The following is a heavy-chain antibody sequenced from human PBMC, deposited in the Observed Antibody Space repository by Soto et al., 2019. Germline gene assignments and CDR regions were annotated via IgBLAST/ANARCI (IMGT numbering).Heavy chain of an antibody. D-gene: IGHD3-3*01. CDR2: IYPDDSDT. CDR1: GYSFTNYW. V-gene: IGHV5-51*01. CDR3: ARLEWLSLAAWFDP. Sequence: GESLKISCKASGYSFTNYWIGWVRQMPGKGLEWMGMIYPDDSDTKYSPSVQGQVTFSADKSINTAYLQWSSLKASDTAIYYCARLEWLSLAAWFDPWGQGTLVTVSS. J-gene: IGHJ5*02.